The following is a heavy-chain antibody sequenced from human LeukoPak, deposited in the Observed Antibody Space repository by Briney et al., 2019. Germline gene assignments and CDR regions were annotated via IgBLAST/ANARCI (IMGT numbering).Heavy chain of an antibody. V-gene: IGHV3-11*01. CDR2: ISRSGSTK. CDR1: GFTFSDYN. J-gene: IGHJ6*03. CDR3: ARVLRYCSGGNCYSGGLGYMDV. D-gene: IGHD2-15*01. Sequence: GGSLRLSCAASGFTFSDYNMRWICQAPGKGLGWVSSISRSGSTKYYADSVKGRFTISRDNAKNSLFLQMNSLRAEDTAVYYCARVLRYCSGGNCYSGGLGYMDVWGKGTTVTISS.